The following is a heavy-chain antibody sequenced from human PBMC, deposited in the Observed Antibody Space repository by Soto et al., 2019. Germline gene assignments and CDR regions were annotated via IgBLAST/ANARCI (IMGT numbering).Heavy chain of an antibody. CDR1: GFTFSSYA. Sequence: GGSLRLSCAASGFTFSSYAMSWVRQSPGKGLEWVSAISGSGGSTYHADSVKGRFTISRDNSKNTLDLQMSSLRVEDTAVYYCAKGSASGSPYYFDYWGQGILVTVSS. CDR2: ISGSGGST. D-gene: IGHD6-25*01. CDR3: AKGSASGSPYYFDY. J-gene: IGHJ4*02. V-gene: IGHV3-23*01.